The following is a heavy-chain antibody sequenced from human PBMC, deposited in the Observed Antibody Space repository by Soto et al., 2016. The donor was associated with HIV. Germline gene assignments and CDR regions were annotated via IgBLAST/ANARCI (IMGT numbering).Heavy chain of an antibody. J-gene: IGHJ6*04. CDR3: VRDDILDV. D-gene: IGHD3-9*01. CDR1: GFIFGDFA. Sequence: EVQLVESGGGVVRPGGSLRLSCTASGFIFGDFAMSWVRQAPGMGLEWVCGVTWNGGNTGYADSVKGRFTISRDNAKNSLYLQMNSLRVEDTALYFCVRDDILDVWGKGTAVTVSS. V-gene: IGHV3-20*04. CDR2: VTWNGGNT.